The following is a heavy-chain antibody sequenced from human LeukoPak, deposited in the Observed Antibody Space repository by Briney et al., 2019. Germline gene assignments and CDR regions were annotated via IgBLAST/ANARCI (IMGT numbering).Heavy chain of an antibody. CDR1: GYSFTSYW. CDR2: IYPGDSDT. CDR3: ARPKYSSGWYYFDY. D-gene: IGHD6-19*01. J-gene: IGHJ4*02. Sequence: GESLQISCKGSGYSFTSYWIGWVRPMPGKGLEWMGIIYPGDSDTRYSPSFQGQVTISADKSISTAYLQWSSLKASDTAMYYCARPKYSSGWYYFDYWGQGTLVTVSS. V-gene: IGHV5-51*01.